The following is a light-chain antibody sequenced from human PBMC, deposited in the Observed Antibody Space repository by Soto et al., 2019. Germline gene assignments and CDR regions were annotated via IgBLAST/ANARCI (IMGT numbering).Light chain of an antibody. CDR2: GAT. CDR1: QSVSSS. CDR3: QQYNNWPPIT. Sequence: EIVMTQSPATLSVSPGERATLSCRASQSVSSSLAWYQQKPGQAPRLLLYGATTRATGIPARFSGSGSGTEFTPPISSLQSEDFAVYYCQQYNNWPPITFGQGTRLEIK. V-gene: IGKV3-15*01. J-gene: IGKJ5*01.